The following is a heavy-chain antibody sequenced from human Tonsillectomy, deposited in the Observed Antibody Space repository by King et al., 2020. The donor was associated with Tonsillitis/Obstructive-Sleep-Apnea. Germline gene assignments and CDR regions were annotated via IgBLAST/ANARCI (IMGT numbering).Heavy chain of an antibody. CDR3: ARGYSIFEY. D-gene: IGHD4-11*01. V-gene: IGHV3-48*03. CDR2: ISNSATSI. J-gene: IGHJ4*02. Sequence: VQLVESGGGLVQPGGSLRLSCATSGFTFSSYEMNWVRQAPGKGLEWVSYISNSATSIYYAHSVKGRFTISRDNAKNSLYLQMNSLRAEDTAVYYCARGYSIFEYWGQGSLVTVSS. CDR1: GFTFSSYE.